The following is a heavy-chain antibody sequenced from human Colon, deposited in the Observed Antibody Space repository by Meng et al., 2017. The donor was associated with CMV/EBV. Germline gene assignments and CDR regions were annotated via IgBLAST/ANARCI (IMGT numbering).Heavy chain of an antibody. J-gene: IGHJ6*02. CDR2: ISWDGDGA. D-gene: IGHD2-15*01. CDR1: GFTFDDYA. Sequence: SLKISCAASGFTFDDYAMHWVRQAPGNGLEWISGISWDGDGADYADSVKGRFTISRDNAKNSLYLQMNSLRVEDTALYYCAKDITTVVVGGGDGMDVWGQGTTVTVSS. CDR3: AKDITTVVVGGGDGMDV. V-gene: IGHV3-9*01.